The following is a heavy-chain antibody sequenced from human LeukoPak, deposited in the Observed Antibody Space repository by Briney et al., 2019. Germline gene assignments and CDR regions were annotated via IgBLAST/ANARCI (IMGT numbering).Heavy chain of an antibody. CDR1: GFTFSSYS. CDR3: ARGVAVRFDP. CDR2: ISSSGSTI. J-gene: IGHJ5*02. V-gene: IGHV3-48*04. D-gene: IGHD4-17*01. Sequence: GGSLRLSCAASGFTFSSYSMNWVRQAPGKGLEWVSYISSSGSTIYYADSVKGRFTISRDNAKNSLYLQMNSLRAEDTAVHYCARGVAVRFDPRGQGTLVTVSS.